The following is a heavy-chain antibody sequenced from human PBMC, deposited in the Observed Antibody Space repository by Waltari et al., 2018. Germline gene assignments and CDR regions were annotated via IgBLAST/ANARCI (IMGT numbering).Heavy chain of an antibody. V-gene: IGHV1-46*01. CDR3: ARGFGEYTDY. J-gene: IGHJ4*02. CDR1: GYTFTSYY. CDR2: INPRGGST. Sequence: QVQLVQSGAEVKKPGASVKVSCKASGYTFTSYYMHWVRQAPGQGLEWMGIINPRGGSTSYAQKCQGRVTMTRDTSTSTGYMELSSLRSEDTAVYYCARGFGEYTDYWGQGTLVTVSS. D-gene: IGHD3-10*01.